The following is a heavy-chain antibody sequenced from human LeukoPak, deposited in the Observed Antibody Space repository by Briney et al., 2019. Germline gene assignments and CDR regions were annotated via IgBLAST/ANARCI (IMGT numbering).Heavy chain of an antibody. CDR3: ATGSKQQPISTYAEYFQH. J-gene: IGHJ1*01. Sequence: GASVKVSCKVSGYTLTELSMHWVRQAPGKGLEWMGGFDPEDGETIYAQKFQGRVTMTEDTSTDTAYMELSSLRSEDTAVYYCATGSKQQPISTYAEYFQHWGQGTLVTVSS. CDR1: GYTLTELS. V-gene: IGHV1-24*01. CDR2: FDPEDGET. D-gene: IGHD6-13*01.